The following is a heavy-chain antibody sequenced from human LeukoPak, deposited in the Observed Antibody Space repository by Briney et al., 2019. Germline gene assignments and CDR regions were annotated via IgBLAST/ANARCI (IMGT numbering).Heavy chain of an antibody. J-gene: IGHJ6*03. Sequence: GGSLRLSCAASGFTFSSYSMNWVRQAPGKGLEWVSYISSSSSTIYYADSVKGRFTISRDNAKNSLYLQMNSLRAEDTAVYYCARERYSSSSRYMDVWGKGTTVTVSS. CDR2: ISSSSSTI. D-gene: IGHD6-6*01. CDR1: GFTFSSYS. CDR3: ARERYSSSSRYMDV. V-gene: IGHV3-48*01.